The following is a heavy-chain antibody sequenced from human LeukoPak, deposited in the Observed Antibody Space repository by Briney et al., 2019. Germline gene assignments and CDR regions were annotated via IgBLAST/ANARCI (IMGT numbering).Heavy chain of an antibody. V-gene: IGHV3-21*01. CDR2: ISSSSSYI. J-gene: IGHJ4*02. D-gene: IGHD1-26*01. CDR3: ARVRGRGSQASFDY. Sequence: GGSLRLSCAASGFTFSSYSMNWVRQAPGEGLEWVSSISSSSSYIYYADSVKGRFTISRDNAKNSLYLQMNSLRAEDTAVYYCARVRGRGSQASFDYWGQGTLVTVSS. CDR1: GFTFSSYS.